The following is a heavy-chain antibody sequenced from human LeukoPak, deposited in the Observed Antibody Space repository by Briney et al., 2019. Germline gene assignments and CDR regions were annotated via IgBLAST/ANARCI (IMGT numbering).Heavy chain of an antibody. D-gene: IGHD3-3*01. Sequence: SETLSLTCSVSGGSISSHYWNWIRQPPGKGLEWIGYISTGGSTYYNPSLRSRVTMSGDTSKNELSLRLTSVTAADTAVYYCARGFLEWLPTTWFDPWGQGTLVTVSS. J-gene: IGHJ5*02. V-gene: IGHV4-59*11. CDR3: ARGFLEWLPTTWFDP. CDR2: ISTGGST. CDR1: GGSISSHY.